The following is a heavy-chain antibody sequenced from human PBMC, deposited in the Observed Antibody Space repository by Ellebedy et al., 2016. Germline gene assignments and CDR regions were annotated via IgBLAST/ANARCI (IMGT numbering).Heavy chain of an antibody. CDR3: ARVRSPDYSTNYDLDV. Sequence: GGSLRLSXAASGFTFNRYDIHWVRQAPGKGLEWVAAISDDGSGKYYTDSVKGRFTISRDNSKNRVYLQMSSLRVEDTAVYSCARVRSPDYSTNYDLDVWGQGTTVTVSS. CDR1: GFTFNRYD. CDR2: ISDDGSGK. D-gene: IGHD3-22*01. J-gene: IGHJ6*02. V-gene: IGHV3-30*03.